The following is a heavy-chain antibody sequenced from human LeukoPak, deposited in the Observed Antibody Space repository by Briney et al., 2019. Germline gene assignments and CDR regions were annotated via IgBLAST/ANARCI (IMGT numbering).Heavy chain of an antibody. Sequence: GGSLSLSCAASGFTFASCWMNWVRQTTGKGLEWVANINQDGSQKFYVDSVKGRFTISRDNANNSLYLQMNSLRAEDPAVYYCRCRCDYWGQGTLVTVSS. CDR2: INQDGSQK. CDR1: GFTFASCW. CDR3: RCRCDY. V-gene: IGHV3-7*01. D-gene: IGHD4-17*01. J-gene: IGHJ4*02.